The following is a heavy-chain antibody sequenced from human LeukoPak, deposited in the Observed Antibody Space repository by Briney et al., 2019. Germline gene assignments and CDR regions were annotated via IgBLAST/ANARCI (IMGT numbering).Heavy chain of an antibody. V-gene: IGHV3-21*01. CDR3: ARDIGSGWYSYFDY. D-gene: IGHD6-19*01. J-gene: IGHJ4*02. CDR1: GFTFSSYS. Sequence: GGSLRLSRAASGFTFSSYSMNWVRQAPGKGLEWVSSISSSSSYIYYADSVKGRFTISRDNAKNSLYLQMNSLRAEDTAVYYCARDIGSGWYSYFDYWGQGTLVTVSS. CDR2: ISSSSSYI.